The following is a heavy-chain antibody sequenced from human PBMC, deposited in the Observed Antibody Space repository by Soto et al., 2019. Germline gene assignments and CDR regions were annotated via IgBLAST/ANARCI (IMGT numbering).Heavy chain of an antibody. CDR2: LLHSGTT. Sequence: QVQLQESSPGLVKPSGTLSLTCAVSGDSISSPYWWTWLRQPPGKGLEWIGDLLHSGTTNYNPSLRRPINFSVSKSQNQFSLSLTSVTAADPAIFYCAYSSGWYRHDVWGQGTSVTVSS. CDR3: AYSSGWYRHDV. D-gene: IGHD6-19*01. J-gene: IGHJ3*01. V-gene: IGHV4-4*02. CDR1: GDSISSPYW.